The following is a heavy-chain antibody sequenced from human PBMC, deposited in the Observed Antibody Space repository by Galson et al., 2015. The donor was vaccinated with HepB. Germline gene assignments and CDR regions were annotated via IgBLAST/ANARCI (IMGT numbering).Heavy chain of an antibody. CDR2: IRIKAYGETT. Sequence: LRLSCATSGFNFGDYAMSWFRQAPGKGLEWVGFIRIKAYGETTEYATPVKGRFTISRDDSKGIAYLQMNSLKTEDTAVYFCVGDIGSGTYYRGYLYYHFGMDVRGQGTTVTVSS. V-gene: IGHV3-49*03. D-gene: IGHD3-10*01. J-gene: IGHJ6*02. CDR3: VGDIGSGTYYRGYLYYHFGMDV. CDR1: GFNFGDYA.